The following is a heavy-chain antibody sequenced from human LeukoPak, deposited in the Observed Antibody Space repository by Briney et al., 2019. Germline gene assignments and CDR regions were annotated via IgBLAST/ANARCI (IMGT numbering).Heavy chain of an antibody. CDR1: GYTLTELS. CDR3: ATARYFWSGYYGYNWFDP. J-gene: IGHJ5*02. Sequence: GASVKVSCKVSGYTLTELSMHWVRQAPGKGLEWMGGFDTEDGETIYAQKFQGRVTKTEDTSTDTASMELSSWRSEDTAVYYCATARYFWSGYYGYNWFDPGGQGTLVTVSS. CDR2: FDTEDGET. V-gene: IGHV1-24*01. D-gene: IGHD3-3*01.